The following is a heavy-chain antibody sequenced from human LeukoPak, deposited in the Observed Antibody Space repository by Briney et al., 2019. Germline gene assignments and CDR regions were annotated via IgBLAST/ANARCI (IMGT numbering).Heavy chain of an antibody. CDR2: IYYSGST. Sequence: PSETLSLTCTVSGGSISSSSYYWGWIRQPPGKGLEWLGSIYYSGSTYYNPSLKSRVTISVDTSKNQFSLKLSSVTAADTAVYYCATTLWFGMNWFDPWGQGTLVTVSS. D-gene: IGHD3-10*01. V-gene: IGHV4-39*01. CDR3: ATTLWFGMNWFDP. CDR1: GGSISSSSYY. J-gene: IGHJ5*02.